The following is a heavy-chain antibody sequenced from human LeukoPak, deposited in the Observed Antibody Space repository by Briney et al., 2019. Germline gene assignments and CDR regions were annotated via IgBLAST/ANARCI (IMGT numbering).Heavy chain of an antibody. J-gene: IGHJ4*02. CDR3: ARLEIAAAFDY. Sequence: GGSLRLSCAASGFTFSSYGMHWVRQAPGKGLEWVAVISYDGSNKYYADSVKGRFTISRDNSKNTLYLQMNSLRAEDTAVYYCARLEIAAAFDYWGQGTLATVSS. V-gene: IGHV3-30*03. D-gene: IGHD6-13*01. CDR1: GFTFSSYG. CDR2: ISYDGSNK.